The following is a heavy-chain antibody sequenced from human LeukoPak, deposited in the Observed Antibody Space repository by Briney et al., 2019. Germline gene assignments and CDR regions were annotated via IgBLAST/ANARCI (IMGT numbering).Heavy chain of an antibody. CDR2: IYSGGST. CDR1: GFTVSSNY. Sequence: PGGSLRLSCAASGFTVSSNYMSWVRQAPGKGLEWVSVIYSGGSTYYADSVKGRFTISRDNSKNTLYLQMGSLRAEDMAVYYCARVTGDQYDYWGQGTLVTVSS. J-gene: IGHJ4*02. CDR3: ARVTGDQYDY. D-gene: IGHD7-27*01. V-gene: IGHV3-53*05.